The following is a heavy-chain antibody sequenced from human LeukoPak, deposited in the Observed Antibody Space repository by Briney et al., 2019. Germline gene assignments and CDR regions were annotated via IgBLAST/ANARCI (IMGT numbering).Heavy chain of an antibody. CDR3: AREYYDFSSGSFQH. Sequence: PGGSLRLSCAASGFTVSSNYMSWVCQAPGKGLEWVSVIYSGGSTYYADSVKGRFTISRDNSKNTLYLRMNSLRAEDTAVYYCAREYYDFSSGSFQHWGQGTLVTVSS. D-gene: IGHD3-3*01. CDR2: IYSGGST. CDR1: GFTVSSNY. J-gene: IGHJ1*01. V-gene: IGHV3-66*02.